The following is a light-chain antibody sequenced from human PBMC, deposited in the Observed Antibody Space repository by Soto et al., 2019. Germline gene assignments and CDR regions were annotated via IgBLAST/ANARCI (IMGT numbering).Light chain of an antibody. Sequence: DIVLTQYPGTLSLSPWERATLSCRASQSVSNNYLAWYQQKPCQAPRLLIYGASNRATGIQDRFSGSGSGTDFTLTISRLESEDFAVYYCKQYGSSGTCGQGTQVDIK. CDR2: GAS. V-gene: IGKV3-20*01. CDR1: QSVSNNY. J-gene: IGKJ1*01. CDR3: KQYGSSGT.